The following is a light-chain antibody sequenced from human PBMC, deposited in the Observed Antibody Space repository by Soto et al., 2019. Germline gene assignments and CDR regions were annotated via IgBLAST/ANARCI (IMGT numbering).Light chain of an antibody. Sequence: DIQMTHSPSSLSASVGDRVTITCRASQSISSYLNWYQQKPGKAPKLLINAASSLQSGVPSRFSGSGSGTEFTLTISALQPEDFATYYCLQHNSYPWTFGQGTKVDIK. J-gene: IGKJ1*01. CDR3: LQHNSYPWT. V-gene: IGKV1-39*01. CDR2: AAS. CDR1: QSISSY.